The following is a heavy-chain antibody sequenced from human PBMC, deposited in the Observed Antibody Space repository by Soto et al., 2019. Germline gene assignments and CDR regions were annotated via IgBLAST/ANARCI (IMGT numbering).Heavy chain of an antibody. CDR1: GYSFTSYW. Sequence: GESLKISCKGSGYSFTSYWIGWVRQMPGKGLEWMGIIYPGDSDTRYSPSFQGQVTISADKSISTAYLQWSSLKASDTAMYYCARASSSTLSSRWYKSTYYYYGMDVWGQGTTVTVSS. J-gene: IGHJ6*02. V-gene: IGHV5-51*01. D-gene: IGHD6-13*01. CDR2: IYPGDSDT. CDR3: ARASSSTLSSRWYKSTYYYYGMDV.